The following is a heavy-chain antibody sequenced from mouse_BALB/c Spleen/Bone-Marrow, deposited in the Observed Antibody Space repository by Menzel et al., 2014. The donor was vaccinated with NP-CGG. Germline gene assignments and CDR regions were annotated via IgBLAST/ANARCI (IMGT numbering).Heavy chain of an antibody. CDR1: GFTFSSYT. CDR2: ISNGGGST. CDR3: ARRGDYYAMDY. V-gene: IGHV5-12-2*01. J-gene: IGHJ4*01. Sequence: DVKLVESGGGLVQPGGSLKLSCAASGFTFSSYTMSWVRQTPEKRLEWVAYISNGGGSTYYPDTVKGRFTISRDNAKNTLYLQMSSLKSEDTAMYYCARRGDYYAMDYWGQGTSVTVSS.